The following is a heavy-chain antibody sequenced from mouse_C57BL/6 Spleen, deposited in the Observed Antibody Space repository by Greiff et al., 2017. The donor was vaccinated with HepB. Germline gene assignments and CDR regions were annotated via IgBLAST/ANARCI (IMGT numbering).Heavy chain of an antibody. Sequence: QVHVKQSGPGLVQPSQSLSITCTVSGFSLTSYGVHWVRQSPGKGLEWLGVIWSGGSTDYNAAFISRLSISKDNSKSQVFFKMNSLQADDTAIYYCARNDYDGSLYAMDYWGQGTSVTVSS. J-gene: IGHJ4*01. D-gene: IGHD2-3*01. CDR1: GFSLTSYG. CDR2: IWSGGST. V-gene: IGHV2-2*01. CDR3: ARNDYDGSLYAMDY.